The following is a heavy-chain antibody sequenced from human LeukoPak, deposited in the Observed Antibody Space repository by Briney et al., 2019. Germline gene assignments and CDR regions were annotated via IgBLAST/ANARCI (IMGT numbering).Heavy chain of an antibody. J-gene: IGHJ6*02. Sequence: ASVNCSCEASRYSFTSYGFTSVRRAPGQGLEWMGWVSAYGGSTNYAQKIRGRVTMTTDASKNTVYMELRSLRFDDTAVYYCARGERDGMDVWGQGTAVTVSS. CDR1: RYSFTSYG. V-gene: IGHV1-18*01. CDR3: ARGERDGMDV. CDR2: VSAYGGST.